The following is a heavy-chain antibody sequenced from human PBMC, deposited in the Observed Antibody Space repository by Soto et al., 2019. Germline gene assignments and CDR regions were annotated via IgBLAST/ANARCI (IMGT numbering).Heavy chain of an antibody. Sequence: SETLSLTCTVSGGSVSSGSYYWSWIRQPPGKGLEWIGYIYYSGSTFHNPSLRSRVTISVDTSKNQFSLKLTSVTAADTAVYYCGRDISTGAGPFGYWGRGTLVTVSS. J-gene: IGHJ4*02. V-gene: IGHV4-31*03. CDR2: IYYSGST. CDR1: GGSVSSGSYY. CDR3: GRDISTGAGPFGY. D-gene: IGHD6-19*01.